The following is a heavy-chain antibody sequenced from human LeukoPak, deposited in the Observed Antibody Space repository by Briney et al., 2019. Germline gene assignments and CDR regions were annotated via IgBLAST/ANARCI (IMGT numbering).Heavy chain of an antibody. Sequence: PSVTLSLTCTVSGGSISSYYWSWIRQPPGKGLEWIGYIYYSGSTNYNPSLKSRVTISVDTSKNQFSLKLSSVTAADTAVYYCARREQWLVRGWYFDLWGRGTLVTVSS. CDR2: IYYSGST. CDR3: ARREQWLVRGWYFDL. V-gene: IGHV4-59*01. J-gene: IGHJ2*01. CDR1: GGSISSYY. D-gene: IGHD6-19*01.